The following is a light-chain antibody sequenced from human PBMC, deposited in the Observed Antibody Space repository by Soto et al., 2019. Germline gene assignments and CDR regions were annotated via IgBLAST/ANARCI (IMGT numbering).Light chain of an antibody. V-gene: IGKV1-5*03. CDR2: RAS. J-gene: IGKJ1*01. CDR3: HLCYSYPWT. CDR1: QSISIW. Sequence: DIQMTQSPSTLSASVGDTVTITCRASQSISIWLAWYQQKPGKAPNLLVYRASNFESGVPSRFSGSGSGTECTITFNSMQIDFFASYYCHLCYSYPWTFGQGTNVEIK.